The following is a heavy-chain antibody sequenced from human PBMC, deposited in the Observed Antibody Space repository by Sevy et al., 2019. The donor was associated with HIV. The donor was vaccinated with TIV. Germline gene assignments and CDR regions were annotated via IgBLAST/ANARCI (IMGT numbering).Heavy chain of an antibody. Sequence: GGSLRLSCAASGFTFSSYSMNWVRQAPGKGLEWVSSISSSSSYIYYADSVKGRFTISRDNAKNSLYLQVNSLRAEDTAVYYCAREEEVLCSSTSCKYFDYWGQGTLVTVSS. J-gene: IGHJ4*02. D-gene: IGHD2-2*01. V-gene: IGHV3-21*01. CDR2: ISSSSSYI. CDR1: GFTFSSYS. CDR3: AREEEVLCSSTSCKYFDY.